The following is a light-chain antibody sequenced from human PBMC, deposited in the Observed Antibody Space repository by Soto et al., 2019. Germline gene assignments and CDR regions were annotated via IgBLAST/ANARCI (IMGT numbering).Light chain of an antibody. Sequence: ETVLTQSPATLSLSPGERAILSCRASQSVTTYLAWYQQKPGQAPRLLIYGASTRATDVPDRFSGSGSGADFTLTISRLEPEDFAVYYCQQYGSSPPRTFGQGTKVDIK. CDR3: QQYGSSPPRT. CDR2: GAS. V-gene: IGKV3-20*01. J-gene: IGKJ1*01. CDR1: QSVTTY.